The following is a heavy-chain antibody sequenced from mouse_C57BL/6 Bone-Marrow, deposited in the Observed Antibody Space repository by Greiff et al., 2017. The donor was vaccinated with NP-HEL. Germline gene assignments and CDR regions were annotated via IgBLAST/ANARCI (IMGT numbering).Heavy chain of an antibody. J-gene: IGHJ2*01. CDR2: IYPGDGDT. CDR1: GYAFSSYW. CDR3: ARLEVWLRRDYFDY. D-gene: IGHD2-2*01. V-gene: IGHV1-80*01. Sequence: VKLQESGAELVKPGASVKISCKASGYAFSSYWMNWVKQRPGKGLEWIGQIYPGDGDTNYNGKFKGKATLTADKSSSTAYMQLSSLTSEDSAVYFCARLEVWLRRDYFDYWGQGTTLTVSS.